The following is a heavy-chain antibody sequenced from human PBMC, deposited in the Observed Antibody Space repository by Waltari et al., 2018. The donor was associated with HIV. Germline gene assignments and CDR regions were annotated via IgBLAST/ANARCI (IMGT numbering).Heavy chain of an antibody. CDR2: IYHSGST. J-gene: IGHJ6*02. V-gene: IGHV4-4*02. Sequence: QVQLQESGPGLVKPSGTLSLTCAVSGGSLTSSTWWRWVRQPPGKGLEWIGEIYHSGSTNYNPSLKSRVTISLDKSKNQFSLKLSSVTAADTALYYCAGSRSSGSSVYYGMDVWGQGTTVTVSS. CDR3: AGSRSSGSSVYYGMDV. D-gene: IGHD3-22*01. CDR1: GGSLTSSTW.